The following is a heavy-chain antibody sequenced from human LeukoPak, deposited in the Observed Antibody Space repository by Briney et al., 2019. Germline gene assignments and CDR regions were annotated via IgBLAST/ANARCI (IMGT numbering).Heavy chain of an antibody. D-gene: IGHD4-11*01. CDR1: GGSFSGYY. J-gene: IGHJ3*02. Sequence: SETLSLTCAVYGGSFSGYYWSWIRQPPGKGLEWIGYIYYSGSTYYNPSLKSRVTISVDTSKNQFSLKLSSVTAADTAVYYCARDVSNYDAFDIWGQGTMVTVSS. CDR3: ARDVSNYDAFDI. CDR2: IYYSGST. V-gene: IGHV4-34*09.